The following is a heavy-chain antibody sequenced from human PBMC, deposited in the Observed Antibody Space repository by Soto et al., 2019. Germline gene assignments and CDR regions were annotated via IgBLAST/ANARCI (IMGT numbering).Heavy chain of an antibody. V-gene: IGHV1-18*01. CDR2: ISAYNGNT. J-gene: IGHJ3*02. CDR3: ARDAYYEFWSGYYSGAGAFDI. CDR1: GYTFTSYG. D-gene: IGHD3-3*01. Sequence: QVQLAQSGAEVKKPGASVKVSCKASGYTFTSYGISWVRQAPGQGLEWMGWISAYNGNTNNAQKLQGRVTMTTDTSTSTAYMELRSLRSDDTAVYYCARDAYYEFWSGYYSGAGAFDIWGQGTMVTVSS.